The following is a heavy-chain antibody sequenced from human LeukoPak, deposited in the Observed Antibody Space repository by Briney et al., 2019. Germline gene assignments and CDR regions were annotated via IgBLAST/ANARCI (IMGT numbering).Heavy chain of an antibody. Sequence: ASVKVSCKASGYTFTSYAMHWVRQAPGQRLEWMGWINAGNGNTKYSQKFQGRVTITRDTSASTAYMELSSLRSEDTAVYYCARGHSKGGYSDYWGRGTLVTVSS. V-gene: IGHV1-3*01. CDR2: INAGNGNT. CDR1: GYTFTSYA. J-gene: IGHJ4*02. D-gene: IGHD3-22*01. CDR3: ARGHSKGGYSDY.